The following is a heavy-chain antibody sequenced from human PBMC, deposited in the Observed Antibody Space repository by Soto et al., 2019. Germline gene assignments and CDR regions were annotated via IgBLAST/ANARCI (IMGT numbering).Heavy chain of an antibody. CDR3: ARGEGSSSWYLDAFDI. J-gene: IGHJ3*02. CDR1: GYTFTSYG. CDR2: ISAYNGNT. Sequence: ASVKVSCKASGYTFTSYGISWVRQAPGQGLEWMGWISAYNGNTNYAQKLQGRVTMTTDTSTSTAYMELRSLRSDDTTVYYCARGEGSSSWYLDAFDIWGQGTMVTVSS. V-gene: IGHV1-18*01. D-gene: IGHD6-13*01.